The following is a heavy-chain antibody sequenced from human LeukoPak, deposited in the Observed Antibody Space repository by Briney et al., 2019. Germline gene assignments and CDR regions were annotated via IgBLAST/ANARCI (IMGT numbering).Heavy chain of an antibody. J-gene: IGHJ6*03. D-gene: IGHD3-10*01. CDR3: ARAVGSGSFQTYYYYMDV. CDR1: DGSFSGYY. CDR2: INDSGST. V-gene: IGHV4-34*01. Sequence: SETLSLTCAVYDGSFSGYYWNWIRQPPGKGLEWIGEINDSGSTNYNPSLKSRVTMSVDTSKNQFSLKLSSVTAADTAVYYCARAVGSGSFQTYYYYMDVWGKGTTVTISS.